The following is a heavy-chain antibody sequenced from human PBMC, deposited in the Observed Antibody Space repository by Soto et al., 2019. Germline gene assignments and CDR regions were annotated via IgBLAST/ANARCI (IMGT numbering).Heavy chain of an antibody. J-gene: IGHJ4*02. Sequence: WETLSLTCNVSGGPLTTYFWSWIRQPPGKGLEWIGYIYYSGSTNYNPSLKSRVTISVDTSKNQFSLKLNSMTAADTAVYYCERHNYGSGSTYFDYWGQGTLVTVSS. V-gene: IGHV4-59*08. CDR2: IYYSGST. CDR1: GGPLTTYF. D-gene: IGHD3-10*01. CDR3: ERHNYGSGSTYFDY.